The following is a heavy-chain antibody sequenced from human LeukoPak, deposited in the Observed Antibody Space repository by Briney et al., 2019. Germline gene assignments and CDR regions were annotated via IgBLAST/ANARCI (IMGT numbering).Heavy chain of an antibody. Sequence: SETLSLTCTVSGGSISSYYWSWVRQPAGKGLEWIGRIYTSGSTNYNPSLRSRVTMSVDTSKNQFSLKLSSVTAADTAVYYCARGYYDSSGYYAPLSWFDHWGQGTLVTVSS. CDR3: ARGYYDSSGYYAPLSWFDH. J-gene: IGHJ5*02. V-gene: IGHV4-4*07. CDR2: IYTSGST. D-gene: IGHD3-22*01. CDR1: GGSISSYY.